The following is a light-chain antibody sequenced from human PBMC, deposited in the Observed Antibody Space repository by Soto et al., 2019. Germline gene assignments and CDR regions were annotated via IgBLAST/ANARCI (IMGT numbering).Light chain of an antibody. CDR2: TAS. CDR1: QSVSTF. J-gene: IGKJ1*01. V-gene: IGKV1-39*01. CDR3: QQSYNSPRK. Sequence: EIQMTQSPSSLSSSVADILTITCRASQSVSTFLNWYQQKPGKAPKLLISTASILQSGVPSTFCGSGSGTDSTLTIGSLQPAESATCYMQQSYNSPRKIGHGTKVDIK.